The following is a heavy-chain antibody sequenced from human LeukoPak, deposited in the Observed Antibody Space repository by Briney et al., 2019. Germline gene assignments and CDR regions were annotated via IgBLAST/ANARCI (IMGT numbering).Heavy chain of an antibody. Sequence: GGSLRLSCAASGFTVSRNYMSWVRQAPGKGLEWVSVIYSEGPTYYADFVKGRFTISRDNSWNTLYLQMNSLRGEDTAVYYCVGGRDGYKQGDHWGLGTLVTVSS. CDR3: VGGRDGYKQGDH. CDR2: IYSEGPT. D-gene: IGHD5-24*01. CDR1: GFTVSRNY. V-gene: IGHV3-66*01. J-gene: IGHJ4*02.